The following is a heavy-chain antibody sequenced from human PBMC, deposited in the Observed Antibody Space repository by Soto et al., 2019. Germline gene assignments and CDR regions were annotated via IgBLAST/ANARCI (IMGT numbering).Heavy chain of an antibody. V-gene: IGHV3-23*01. CDR1: GFTFSIYA. CDR3: ARAQPTYSSSYFDY. J-gene: IGHJ4*02. D-gene: IGHD3-22*01. Sequence: GGSLRLSCAASGFTFSIYAMSWVRQAPGKGLEWVSTISGRGDDTYYTDSVKGRFTISRDNSKNTLYVHMNSLGAEDTAVYYCARAQPTYSSSYFDYWGQGTLVTVSS. CDR2: ISGRGDDT.